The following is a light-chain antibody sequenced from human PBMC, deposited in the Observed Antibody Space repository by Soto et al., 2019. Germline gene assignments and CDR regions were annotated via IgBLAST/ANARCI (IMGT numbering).Light chain of an antibody. CDR3: QQYNSYSWT. Sequence: DIQMTQSPSTLSASVGDRVTITCRASESVRNWLAWFQQKPGKAPKVLIYKVSNLESGVPSRFSGSGSGTEFTLTISSLQPDDFATYYCQQYNSYSWTFGQGTKVEIK. J-gene: IGKJ1*01. CDR1: ESVRNW. V-gene: IGKV1-5*03. CDR2: KVS.